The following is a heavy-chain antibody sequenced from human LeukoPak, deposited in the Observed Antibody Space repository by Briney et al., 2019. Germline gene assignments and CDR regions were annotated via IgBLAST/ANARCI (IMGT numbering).Heavy chain of an antibody. J-gene: IGHJ4*02. D-gene: IGHD6-19*01. CDR3: AKESHSSGWYYFDY. CDR2: ISGSGGST. Sequence: GGSLRLSCAASGFTVSSNYMSWVRQAPGKGLEWVSAISGSGGSTYYADSVKGRFTISRDNSKNTLYLQMNSLRAEDTAVYYCAKESHSSGWYYFDYWGQGTLVTVSS. CDR1: GFTVSSNY. V-gene: IGHV3-23*01.